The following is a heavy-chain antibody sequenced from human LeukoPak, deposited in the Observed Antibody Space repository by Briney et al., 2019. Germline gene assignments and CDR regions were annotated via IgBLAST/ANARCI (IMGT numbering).Heavy chain of an antibody. J-gene: IGHJ3*02. CDR3: ARDQDYYDSSGYYSDAFDI. V-gene: IGHV1-46*01. Sequence: GASVKVSCKASGYTFTSYYMHWMRQAPGQGLEWMGIINPSGGSTSYAQKFQGRVTMTRDTSTSTVYMELSSLRSEDTAVYYCARDQDYYDSSGYYSDAFDIWGQGTMVTVSS. CDR1: GYTFTSYY. CDR2: INPSGGST. D-gene: IGHD3-22*01.